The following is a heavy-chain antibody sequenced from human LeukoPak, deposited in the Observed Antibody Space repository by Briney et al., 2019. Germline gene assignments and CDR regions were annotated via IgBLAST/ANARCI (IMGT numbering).Heavy chain of an antibody. Sequence: ESGPALVKPTQTLTLTCTFSGFSLSTSGMRVSWIRQPPGKGLEWIGYIYYSGSTNYNPSLKSRVTISVDTSKNQFSLKLSSVTAADTAVYYCARHGYYDIGGVFDIWGQGTMVTVSS. CDR3: ARHGYYDIGGVFDI. CDR1: GFSLSTSGMR. V-gene: IGHV4-61*08. CDR2: IYYSGST. D-gene: IGHD3-22*01. J-gene: IGHJ3*02.